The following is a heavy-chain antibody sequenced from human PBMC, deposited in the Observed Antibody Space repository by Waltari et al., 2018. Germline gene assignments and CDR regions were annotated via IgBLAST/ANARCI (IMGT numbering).Heavy chain of an antibody. D-gene: IGHD2-2*03. Sequence: QVQLVESGGGVVQPGRSLRLSCAASGFTFSSYAMHWVRQAPGKGLEWVAVVSYDGSNKYYADSVKGRFTISRDNSKNTLYLQMNSLRAEDTAVYYCARDGYCSSTNCYSFDYWGQGTLVTVSS. J-gene: IGHJ4*02. CDR2: VSYDGSNK. V-gene: IGHV3-30*04. CDR1: GFTFSSYA. CDR3: ARDGYCSSTNCYSFDY.